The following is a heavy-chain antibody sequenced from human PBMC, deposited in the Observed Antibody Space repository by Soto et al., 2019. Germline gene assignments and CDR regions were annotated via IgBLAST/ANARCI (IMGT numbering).Heavy chain of an antibody. Sequence: GASVKVCCKASGYTFTSYDSNWVRQANGQGLEWMGWMNPNSGNTGYAQKFQGRVTMTRNTSISTAYMELSSLRSEDTAVYYCARGRYCSGGSCYRTPYYFDYWGQGTLVTVSS. CDR1: GYTFTSYD. J-gene: IGHJ4*02. CDR3: ARGRYCSGGSCYRTPYYFDY. V-gene: IGHV1-8*01. D-gene: IGHD2-15*01. CDR2: MNPNSGNT.